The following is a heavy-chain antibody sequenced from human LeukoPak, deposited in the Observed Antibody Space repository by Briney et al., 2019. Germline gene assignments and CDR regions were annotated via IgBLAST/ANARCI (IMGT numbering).Heavy chain of an antibody. CDR3: AREDGSGALCLGY. J-gene: IGHJ4*02. CDR2: ISSSSSYI. V-gene: IGHV3-21*01. Sequence: KPGGSLRVSCAASGFTFSSYSMNWVRQAPGKGLEWVSSISSSSSYIYYADSVKGRFTISRDNAKNSLYLQMNSLRAEDTAVYYCAREDGSGALCLGYWGQGTLVTVSS. CDR1: GFTFSSYS. D-gene: IGHD5-24*01.